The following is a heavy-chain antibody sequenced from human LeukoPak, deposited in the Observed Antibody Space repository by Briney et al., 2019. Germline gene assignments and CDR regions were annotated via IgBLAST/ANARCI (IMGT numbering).Heavy chain of an antibody. D-gene: IGHD4-11*01. V-gene: IGHV3-23*01. CDR1: GFTFSSYA. Sequence: PGGSLRLSCAASGFTFSSYAMSWVRQAPGKGLEWVSAISGSGGSTYYADSVKGRFTISRDNSKNTLYLQMNSLRAEDTAVYYCAKDDYSNYLARYDYWGQGTLVTVSS. J-gene: IGHJ4*02. CDR2: ISGSGGST. CDR3: AKDDYSNYLARYDY.